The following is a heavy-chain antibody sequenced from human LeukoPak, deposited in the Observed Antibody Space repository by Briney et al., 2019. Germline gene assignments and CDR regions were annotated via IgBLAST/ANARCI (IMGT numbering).Heavy chain of an antibody. Sequence: ASVKVSCKASGYTFTGYYMHWVRQAPGQGLEWMGWSNPNSGGTNYAQKFQGRVTMTRDTSISTAYMELSRLRSDDTAVYYCARANDFWSGPLYYFDYWGQGTLVTVSS. CDR3: ARANDFWSGPLYYFDY. J-gene: IGHJ4*02. V-gene: IGHV1-2*02. D-gene: IGHD3-3*01. CDR2: SNPNSGGT. CDR1: GYTFTGYY.